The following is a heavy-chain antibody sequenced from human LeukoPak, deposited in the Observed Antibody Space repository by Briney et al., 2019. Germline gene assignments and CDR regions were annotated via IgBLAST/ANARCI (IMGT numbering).Heavy chain of an antibody. J-gene: IGHJ4*02. CDR1: GFNFHDSA. D-gene: IGHD2-2*01. CDR2: ISGSGAGK. CDR3: VRVIHSNSHAAPYFDT. Sequence: GGSLRLSCTVSGFNFHDSAMSWVRQAPRKGLELVSLISGSGAGKHYGEAVNGRFTISRDNSRNITFLQMDSLKVGDTAMYYCVRVIHSNSHAAPYFDTWGQGTLVTVSS. V-gene: IGHV3-23*01.